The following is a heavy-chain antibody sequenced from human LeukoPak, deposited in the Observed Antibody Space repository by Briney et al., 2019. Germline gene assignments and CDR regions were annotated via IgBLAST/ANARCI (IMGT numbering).Heavy chain of an antibody. CDR1: GFTFSSYD. V-gene: IGHV3-33*01. D-gene: IGHD3-10*01. J-gene: IGHJ4*02. CDR2: IWYDGSNK. Sequence: GGSLRLSCAASGFTFSSYDMHWVRQAPGKGLEWVAVIWYDGSNKYYADSVKGRFTISRDNSKNTLYLQMNSLRAEDTAVYYCASGSGSYLDYWGQGTLVTVSS. CDR3: ASGSGSYLDY.